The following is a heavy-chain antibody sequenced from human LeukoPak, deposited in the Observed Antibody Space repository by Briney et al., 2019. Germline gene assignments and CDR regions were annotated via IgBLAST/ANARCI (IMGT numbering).Heavy chain of an antibody. CDR3: TRDLDYGGNSGWFDP. J-gene: IGHJ5*02. D-gene: IGHD4-23*01. Sequence: GGSLRLSCTASGFTFGDYARSWFRQAPGKGREGVGFIRSKAYGGTTEYAASVKGRFTISRDDSKSIAYLQMNRLKTEDTAVYYCTRDLDYGGNSGWFDPWGQGTLVTVSS. CDR1: GFTFGDYA. CDR2: IRSKAYGGTT. V-gene: IGHV3-49*03.